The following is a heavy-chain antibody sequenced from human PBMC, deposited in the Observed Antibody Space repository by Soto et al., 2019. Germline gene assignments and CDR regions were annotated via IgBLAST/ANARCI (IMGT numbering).Heavy chain of an antibody. CDR1: GGSIRDYF. D-gene: IGHD3-10*01. CDR2: ISYSGTV. J-gene: IGHJ6*02. Sequence: PSETLSLTCSVSGGSIRDYFWTWVRQPPGKGLEWIGYISYSGTVNYNSSLKSRVTISLDTSRNHFSLKLTSVTTADTGVYFCARDRKLVIPGNYYYYGMDVWGQGTTVTV. CDR3: ARDRKLVIPGNYYYYGMDV. V-gene: IGHV4-59*12.